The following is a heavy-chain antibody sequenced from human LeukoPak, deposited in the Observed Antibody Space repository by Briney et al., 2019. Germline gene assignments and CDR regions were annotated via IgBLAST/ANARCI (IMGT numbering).Heavy chain of an antibody. J-gene: IGHJ5*02. Sequence: SETLSLTCTVSGGSISSYYWSWIRQPPGKGLEWIGYIYYSGSTNYNPSLKSRVTISVDTSKNHFSLRLTSVTAADTAVYYCARGRLTTPNWFGPWGQGILVTVSS. V-gene: IGHV4-59*01. CDR1: GGSISSYY. D-gene: IGHD1/OR15-1a*01. CDR3: ARGRLTTPNWFGP. CDR2: IYYSGST.